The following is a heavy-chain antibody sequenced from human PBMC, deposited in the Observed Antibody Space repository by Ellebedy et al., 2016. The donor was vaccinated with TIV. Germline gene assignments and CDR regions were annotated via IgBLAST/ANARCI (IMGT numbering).Heavy chain of an antibody. D-gene: IGHD2/OR15-2a*01. J-gene: IGHJ6*02. CDR3: ARDGVRPYFYNGMDV. V-gene: IGHV3-33*08. Sequence: GESLKISCVASGFTFSTYNMHWVRQAPGKGLEWVAVIWYDGSNTQYADSVKGQFTMSRDNSKNMVYLQMNSLRAEDTAVYYCARDGVRPYFYNGMDVWGQGTTVSVSS. CDR2: IWYDGSNT. CDR1: GFTFSTYN.